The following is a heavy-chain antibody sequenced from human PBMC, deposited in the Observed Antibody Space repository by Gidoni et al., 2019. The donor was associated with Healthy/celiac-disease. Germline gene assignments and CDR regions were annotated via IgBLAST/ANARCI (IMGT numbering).Heavy chain of an antibody. J-gene: IGHJ6*02. D-gene: IGHD4-17*01. Sequence: EVQLVESGAGLVKSGRSLRLSCTASGVSFGDDAMRWFRQAPGKVLEWVGFIRSKAYGWTTGNAASVKGRFTISRDDSKSIAYLQINCLKTESTAVYYCTRDNHRGDYPYYYYGMDVWGQGTTVTVSS. CDR3: TRDNHRGDYPYYYYGMDV. V-gene: IGHV3-49*05. CDR1: GVSFGDDA. CDR2: IRSKAYGWTT.